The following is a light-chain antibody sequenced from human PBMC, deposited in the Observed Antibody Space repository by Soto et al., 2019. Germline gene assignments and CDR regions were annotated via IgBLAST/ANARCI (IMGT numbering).Light chain of an antibody. CDR2: AAS. CDR1: QSISSY. Sequence: DIQMTQSPSSLSASVGDRVTINCRASQSISSYLNWYQQKPGKAAKLLIYAASSLQSGVPSRFSSSGSGTDFTLTISSLQPEDFATYYCQQSYSTPLTFGQETRLEIK. CDR3: QQSYSTPLT. V-gene: IGKV1-39*01. J-gene: IGKJ5*01.